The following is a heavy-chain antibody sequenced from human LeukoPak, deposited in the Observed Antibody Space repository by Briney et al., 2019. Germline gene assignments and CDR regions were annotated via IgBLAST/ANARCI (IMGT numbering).Heavy chain of an antibody. CDR2: ISYSGST. Sequence: SATLSLTCSVSGVSVSSGSYYWSWIRQPPGKGLEWIGHISYSGSTNYRPSLKSRVTISVDTSKNQFSLRLTSVTAADTAVYYCARVAYFGSDWGQGTLVTVSS. V-gene: IGHV4-61*01. J-gene: IGHJ4*02. CDR3: ARVAYFGSD. D-gene: IGHD3-10*01. CDR1: GVSVSSGSYY.